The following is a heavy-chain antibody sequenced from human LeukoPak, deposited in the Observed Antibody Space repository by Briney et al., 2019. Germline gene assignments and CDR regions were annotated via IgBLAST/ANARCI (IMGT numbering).Heavy chain of an antibody. J-gene: IGHJ4*02. D-gene: IGHD6-13*01. V-gene: IGHV3-30*18. CDR2: LSGDETYI. CDR1: GFTFSVYG. Sequence: GGSLRLSCAAPGFTFSVYGMHWVRQAPGKGLEWVALLSGDETYIDYTDSVKGRFTISRDASKNTLSLQMNSLRADDTAIYYCAKAAVYSRNWTPFDDWGQGTLVTVSS. CDR3: AKAAVYSRNWTPFDD.